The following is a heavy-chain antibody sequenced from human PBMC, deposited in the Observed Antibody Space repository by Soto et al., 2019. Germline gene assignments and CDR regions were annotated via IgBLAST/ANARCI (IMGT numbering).Heavy chain of an antibody. J-gene: IGHJ6*03. V-gene: IGHV1-2*04. Sequence: SSVKVSCKASGYTFTGYYMHWVRQAPGQGLEWMGWINPNSGGTNYAQKFQGWVTMTRDTSISTAYMELSRLRSDDTAVYYCARGSSSSWYYYYYMDVWGKGTTATVSS. CDR1: GYTFTGYY. D-gene: IGHD6-13*01. CDR3: ARGSSSSWYYYYYMDV. CDR2: INPNSGGT.